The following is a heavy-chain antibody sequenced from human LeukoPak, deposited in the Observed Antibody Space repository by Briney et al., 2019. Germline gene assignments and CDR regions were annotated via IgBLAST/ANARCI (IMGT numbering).Heavy chain of an antibody. CDR1: AYSFTAYY. CDR3: ARGGGYSYDLSDY. D-gene: IGHD5-18*01. V-gene: IGHV1-2*02. Sequence: ASVKVSCKAAAYSFTAYYLHWVRQAPGQGLEWMGWINPNSGSTYYARNFQGIVTMTRDTSISTAYMDLSRLRSDDTAVYYCARGGGYSYDLSDYWGQGTLVTVSS. CDR2: INPNSGST. J-gene: IGHJ4*02.